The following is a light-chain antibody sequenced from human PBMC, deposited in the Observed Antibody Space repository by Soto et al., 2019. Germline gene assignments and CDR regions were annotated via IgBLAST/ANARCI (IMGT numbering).Light chain of an antibody. CDR2: LNSDGSH. V-gene: IGLV4-69*01. CDR3: QTWGTGIHV. Sequence: QSVLTQSPSAYASLGASVKLTCTLSSGHSSYAIAWHQQQPEKGPRYLMKLNSDGSHSKGDGIPDRFSGSSSGAERYLIISSLQSEDEADYYCQTWGTGIHVFGTGTKLTVL. J-gene: IGLJ1*01. CDR1: SGHSSYA.